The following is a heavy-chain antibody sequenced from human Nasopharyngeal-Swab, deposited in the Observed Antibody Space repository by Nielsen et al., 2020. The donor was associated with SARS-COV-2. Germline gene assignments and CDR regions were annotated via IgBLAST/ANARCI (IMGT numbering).Heavy chain of an antibody. J-gene: IGHJ4*02. V-gene: IGHV3-33*06. CDR2: IWYDGISK. CDR1: GFTFSSYG. CDR3: AKDPHSYYYGSGSSYFDY. D-gene: IGHD3-10*01. Sequence: GESLKISCAASGFTFSSYGMHWVRQAPGKGLEWVAVIWYDGISKDYADSVKGRFTISRDNSKNTLYLQMDSLRAEDTAVYYCAKDPHSYYYGSGSSYFDYWGQGTLVTVSS.